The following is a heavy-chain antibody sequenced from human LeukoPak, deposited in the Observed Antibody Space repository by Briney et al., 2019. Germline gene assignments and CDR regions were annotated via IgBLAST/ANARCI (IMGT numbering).Heavy chain of an antibody. CDR3: AQSYYDFWSGPIGY. V-gene: IGHV4-34*01. J-gene: IGHJ4*02. D-gene: IGHD3-3*01. CDR1: GGSFSGYY. CDR2: INHSGST. Sequence: SETLSLTCAVYGGSFSGYYWSWIRQPPGKGLEWIGEINHSGSTNYNPSLKSRVTMSVDTSKKQFSLKLSSVTAADTAVYYCAQSYYDFWSGPIGYWGQGTLVTVSS.